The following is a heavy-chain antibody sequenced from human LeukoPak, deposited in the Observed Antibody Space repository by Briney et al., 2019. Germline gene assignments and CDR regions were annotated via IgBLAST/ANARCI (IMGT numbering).Heavy chain of an antibody. CDR2: FRSSSTPI. CDR1: VFTCSCYS. CDR3: VRNDGDDAFEI. J-gene: IGHJ3*02. D-gene: IGHD4-17*01. Sequence: PGGSLRLSCAASVFTCSCYSMNGFRRAPGRGVEWVSYFRSSSTPILYKHCVKGRFPLSRHNAKNSLYLHMTRLRVEDTAVYYCVRNDGDDAFEIWGQGTMGTVSS. V-gene: IGHV3-48*01.